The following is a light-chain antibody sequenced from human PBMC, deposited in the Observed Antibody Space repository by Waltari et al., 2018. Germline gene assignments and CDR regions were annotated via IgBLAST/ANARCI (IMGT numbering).Light chain of an antibody. CDR3: QQSYSTLLFT. Sequence: DIQMTQSPSSLSASVGDRVTITCRASQSISSYLNWYQQKPGKAPKLLIDAASRLQSGVPSRFSGSGSGTDFTLTISSLQPEDFATYYCQQSYSTLLFTFGPGTKVDIK. V-gene: IGKV1-39*01. J-gene: IGKJ3*01. CDR2: AAS. CDR1: QSISSY.